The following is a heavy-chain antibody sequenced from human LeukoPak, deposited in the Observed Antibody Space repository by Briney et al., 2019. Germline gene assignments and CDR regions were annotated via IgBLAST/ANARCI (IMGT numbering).Heavy chain of an antibody. J-gene: IGHJ3*02. V-gene: IGHV3-23*01. D-gene: IGHD3-10*01. CDR3: AKDRVYASGSRDAFDI. CDR2: ITGSGSSA. Sequence: GGPLRLSCAASGFTFSSYAMSWVRQAPGKGLEWVSGITGSGSSAYYADSVKGRFTISRDNSKNTLSLQMNSLRAEDTAVYYCAKDRVYASGSRDAFDIWGQGTMVTVSS. CDR1: GFTFSSYA.